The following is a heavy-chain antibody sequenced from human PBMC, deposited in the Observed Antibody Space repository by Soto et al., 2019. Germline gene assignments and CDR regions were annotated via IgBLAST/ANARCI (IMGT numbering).Heavy chain of an antibody. CDR2: ISAYNGNT. CDR1: GYTFTSYG. J-gene: IGHJ6*02. Sequence: QVQLVQSGAEVKKPGASVKVSCKASGYTFTSYGISWVRQAPGQGLEWMGWISAYNGNTNYAQKLQGRVTMTTDTSTSTAYMELRSLRSDDTAVYYCAREPTSTTGPTRPYSYYGMDVWGQGTTVTVSS. V-gene: IGHV1-18*01. D-gene: IGHD1-1*01. CDR3: AREPTSTTGPTRPYSYYGMDV.